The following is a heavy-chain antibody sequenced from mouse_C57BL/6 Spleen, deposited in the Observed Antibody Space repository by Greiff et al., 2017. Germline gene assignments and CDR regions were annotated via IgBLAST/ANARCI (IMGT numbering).Heavy chain of an antibody. Sequence: QVQLQQSGPELVKPGASVKISCKASGYAFSSSWMNWVKQRPGKGLEWIGRIYPGDGDTNYNGKFKGKATLTADTSSRTAYMQLSSLTSEDSAVYFCARSGDGSSDNWYFDVWGTGTTVTVSS. CDR1: GYAFSSSW. CDR3: ARSGDGSSDNWYFDV. V-gene: IGHV1-82*01. CDR2: IYPGDGDT. D-gene: IGHD1-1*01. J-gene: IGHJ1*03.